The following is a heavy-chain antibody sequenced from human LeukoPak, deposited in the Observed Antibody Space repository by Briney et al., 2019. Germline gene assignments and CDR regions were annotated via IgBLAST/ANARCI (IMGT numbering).Heavy chain of an antibody. D-gene: IGHD3-22*01. Sequence: ASVKVSCKASGYTFTSYGISWVRQAPGQGREWMGWINLNSGGTNYAQKFQGRVTMTRDTSISTAYMELSRLRSDDTAVYYCARSNYYDSSGFGRGYAFDIWGQGTMVTVSS. J-gene: IGHJ3*02. CDR2: INLNSGGT. CDR3: ARSNYYDSSGFGRGYAFDI. V-gene: IGHV1-2*02. CDR1: GYTFTSYG.